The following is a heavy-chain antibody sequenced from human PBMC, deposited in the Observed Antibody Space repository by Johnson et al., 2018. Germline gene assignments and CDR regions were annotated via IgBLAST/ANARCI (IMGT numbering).Heavy chain of an antibody. J-gene: IGHJ6*03. CDR2: ISYDGSNK. D-gene: IGHD6-13*01. CDR3: AKDKGGSSWPVEDYYCDMDV. Sequence: QVQLVESGGGVVQPGRSLRLSCAASGFTFSSYGMHWVRQAPGKGLEWVAVISYDGSNKYYADSVTGRFTISRDNSKNTLYLQMNSLGAEDTTVDDCAKDKGGSSWPVEDYYCDMDVWGKGTTVTVSS. V-gene: IGHV3-30*18. CDR1: GFTFSSYG.